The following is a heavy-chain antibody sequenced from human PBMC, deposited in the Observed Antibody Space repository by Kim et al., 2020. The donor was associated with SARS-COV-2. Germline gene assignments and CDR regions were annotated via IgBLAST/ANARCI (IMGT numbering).Heavy chain of an antibody. J-gene: IGHJ4*02. CDR3: ASWKRYFDWSNEYYFDY. CDR1: GGSIGSGGYY. V-gene: IGHV4-31*03. Sequence: SETLSLTCTVSGGSIGSGGYYWSWIRQHPGKGLEWIGYIYYSGSTYYNPSLKSRVTISVDTSKNQFSLKLSSVTAADTAVYYCASWKRYFDWSNEYYFDYWGQGTLVTVSS. D-gene: IGHD3-9*01. CDR2: IYYSGST.